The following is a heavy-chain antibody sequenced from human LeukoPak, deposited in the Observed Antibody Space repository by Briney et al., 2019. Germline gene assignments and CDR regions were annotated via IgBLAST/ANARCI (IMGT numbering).Heavy chain of an antibody. V-gene: IGHV3-9*01. CDR2: ISYNSDTI. J-gene: IGHJ2*01. D-gene: IGHD2-21*02. CDR1: GFAFDDYV. CDR3: AKDYCGGDCYSGWYFDL. Sequence: GGSLRLSCAASGFAFDDYVMHWVRHAPGKGLEWVSGISYNSDTIAYADSVKGRFTISRDNAKNSLYLQMNSLRAEDTALYYCAKDYCGGDCYSGWYFDLWGRGTLVTVSS.